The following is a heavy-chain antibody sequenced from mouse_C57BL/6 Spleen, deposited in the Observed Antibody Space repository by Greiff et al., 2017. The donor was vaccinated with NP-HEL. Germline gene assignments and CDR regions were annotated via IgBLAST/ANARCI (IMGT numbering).Heavy chain of an antibody. Sequence: EVQLQESGPELVKPGASVKISCKASGYSFTGYYMNWVKQSPEKSLEWIGEINPSTGGTTYNQKFKAKATLTVDKSSSTAYMQLKSLTSEDSAVYYCARDGSSLSYWYFDVWGTGTTVTVSS. CDR2: INPSTGGT. CDR1: GYSFTGYY. V-gene: IGHV1-42*01. CDR3: ARDGSSLSYWYFDV. D-gene: IGHD1-1*01. J-gene: IGHJ1*03.